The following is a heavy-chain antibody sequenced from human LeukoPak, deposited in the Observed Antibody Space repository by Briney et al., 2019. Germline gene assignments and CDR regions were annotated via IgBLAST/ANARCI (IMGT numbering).Heavy chain of an antibody. D-gene: IGHD6-13*01. CDR2: VNSDGSTT. V-gene: IGHV3-74*01. Sequence: TGGSLSLSCAASGFPFSNYWMHWVRQAPGKGLVWVSRVNSDGSTTNYADSVKGRFTISRDNAENTLYMRMNSLRPEDTAVYYCARGYYSSSRFDSWGQGTLVTVSS. CDR1: GFPFSNYW. CDR3: ARGYYSSSRFDS. J-gene: IGHJ4*02.